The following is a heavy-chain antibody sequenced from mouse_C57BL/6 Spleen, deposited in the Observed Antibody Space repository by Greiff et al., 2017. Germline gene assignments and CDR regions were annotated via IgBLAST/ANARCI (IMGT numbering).Heavy chain of an antibody. J-gene: IGHJ2*01. V-gene: IGHV1-52*01. CDR1: GYTFTSYW. CDR3: AGGFTTVVYFDD. CDR2: IDPSDSET. Sequence: QVQLQQPGAELVRPGSSVKLSCKASGYTFTSYWMHWVKQRPIQGLEWIGNIDPSDSETHYNQKFKDKATLTVDKSSSTAYMLLSSLTSEDSAVYCCAGGFTTVVYFDDWGKGTTLTVSS. D-gene: IGHD1-1*01.